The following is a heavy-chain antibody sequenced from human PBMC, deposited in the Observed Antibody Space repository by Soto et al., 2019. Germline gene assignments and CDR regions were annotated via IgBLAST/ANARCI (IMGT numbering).Heavy chain of an antibody. CDR2: IYYSGST. D-gene: IGHD5-18*01. Sequence: IRQPPGKGLEWIGYIYYSGSTYYNPSLKSRVTISVDTSKNQFSLKLSSVTAADTAVYYCARTAMVWYFDYWGQGTLVTVSS. J-gene: IGHJ4*02. CDR3: ARTAMVWYFDY. V-gene: IGHV4-30-4*01.